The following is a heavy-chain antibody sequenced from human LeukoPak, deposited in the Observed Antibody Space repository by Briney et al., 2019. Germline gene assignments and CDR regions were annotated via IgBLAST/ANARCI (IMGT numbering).Heavy chain of an antibody. CDR1: GFTFSSYA. V-gene: IGHV3-23*01. J-gene: IGHJ4*02. Sequence: GGSLRLSCAASGFTFSSYAMSWVRQAPGEGLEWVSAISGSGGSTYYADSVKGRFTISRDNSKNTLYLQMNSLRAEDTAVYYCAKDRNYYYDSSGIDYWGQGTLVTVSS. CDR3: AKDRNYYYDSSGIDY. D-gene: IGHD3-22*01. CDR2: ISGSGGST.